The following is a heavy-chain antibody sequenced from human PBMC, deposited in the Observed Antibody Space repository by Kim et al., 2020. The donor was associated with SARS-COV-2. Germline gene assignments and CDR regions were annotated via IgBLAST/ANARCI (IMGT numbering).Heavy chain of an antibody. CDR1: GFTFSSYS. J-gene: IGHJ6*02. CDR2: ISSSSSTI. V-gene: IGHV3-48*02. CDR3: ARGRSGYICYYGMDV. D-gene: IGHD5-12*01. Sequence: GGSLRLSCAASGFTFSSYSMNWVRQAPGKGLEWVSYISSSSSTIYYADSVKGRFTISRDNAKNSLYLQMNSLRDEDTAVYYCARGRSGYICYYGMDVWGQGTTVTVSS.